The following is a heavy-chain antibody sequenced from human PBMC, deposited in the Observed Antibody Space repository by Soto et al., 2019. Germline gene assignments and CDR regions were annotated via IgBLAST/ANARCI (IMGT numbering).Heavy chain of an antibody. J-gene: IGHJ4*02. Sequence: SETLSLTCSVSGGSISSSSYFWGWIRQPPGKGLEWIGSIYYSGSTYYNPSLKSRVTVSVDTSKNQFSLKLSSVTAADTAVYYCARLSLRDYDLYRGQGTLVTVSS. V-gene: IGHV4-39*01. CDR3: ARLSLRDYDLY. CDR1: GGSISSSSYF. D-gene: IGHD5-12*01. CDR2: IYYSGST.